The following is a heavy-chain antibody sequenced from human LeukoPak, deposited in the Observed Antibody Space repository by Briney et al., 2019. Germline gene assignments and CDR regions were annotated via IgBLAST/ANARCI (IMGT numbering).Heavy chain of an antibody. CDR1: GFTFSSFA. Sequence: GGSLRLSCAASGFTFSSFAMHWVRQAPGKGLEWVAVISYDGSNKYYADSVKGRFTISRDNSKNTLYLQMNSLRAEDTAVYYCAKDRGYWGQGTLVTVSS. CDR2: ISYDGSNK. J-gene: IGHJ4*02. CDR3: AKDRGY. V-gene: IGHV3-30*18.